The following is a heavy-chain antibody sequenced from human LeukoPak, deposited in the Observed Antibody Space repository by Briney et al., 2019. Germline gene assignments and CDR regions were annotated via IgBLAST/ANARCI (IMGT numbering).Heavy chain of an antibody. J-gene: IGHJ6*02. CDR1: GYTFTTYF. Sequence: ASVKVSCTASGYTFTTYFVHWVRQAPGQGLEWMGWMNPNSGNTGYAQKFQGRVTMTRNTSISTAYMELSSLRSEDTAVYYCAREVCSGGSCYSGGMDVWGQGTTVTVSS. D-gene: IGHD2-15*01. V-gene: IGHV1-8*02. CDR3: AREVCSGGSCYSGGMDV. CDR2: MNPNSGNT.